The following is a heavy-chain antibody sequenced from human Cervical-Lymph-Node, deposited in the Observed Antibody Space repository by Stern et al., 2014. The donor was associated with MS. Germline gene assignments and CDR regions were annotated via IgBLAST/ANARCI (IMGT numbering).Heavy chain of an antibody. V-gene: IGHV4-61*02. CDR3: ASGYRIFDY. CDR2: IHPSGSA. Sequence: QVQLQESGPGLVKPSQTLSLTCTVSGGSISSGSDYWSWIRQPAGKGLEWIGRIHPSGSASYTPSLNSRVTISTDTSMNQFALELNSATAADTAIYYCASGYRIFDYWGQGILVTVSS. J-gene: IGHJ4*02. D-gene: IGHD5-18*01. CDR1: GGSISSGSDY.